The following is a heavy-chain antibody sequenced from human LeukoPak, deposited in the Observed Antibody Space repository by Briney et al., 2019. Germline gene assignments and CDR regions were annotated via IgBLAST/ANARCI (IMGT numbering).Heavy chain of an antibody. D-gene: IGHD3-16*02. CDR2: ISTSGETI. V-gene: IGHV3-11*04. CDR3: GRDSYPWP. CDR1: GFTFSDYY. Sequence: NPGRSLRLSCAASGFTFSDYYMSWIRQAPGKGLEWVSYISTSGETIYYADSVKGRLTISRDNAKNSLCLQMNSLRADDTAVYFCGRDSYPWPWGQGTPVTVSS. J-gene: IGHJ5*02.